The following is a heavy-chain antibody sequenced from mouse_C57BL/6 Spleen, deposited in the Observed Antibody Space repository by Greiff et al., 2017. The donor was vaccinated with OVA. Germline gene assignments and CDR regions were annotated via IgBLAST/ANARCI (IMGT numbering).Heavy chain of an antibody. V-gene: IGHV1-69*01. D-gene: IGHD2-4*01. CDR3: ARRSFDDYDWYFDV. Sequence: QVQLQQPGAELVMPGASVKLSCKASGYTFTSYWMHWVKQRPGQGLEWIGEIDPSDSYTKYNQKFKGKSTLTVDKSSSTAYMQLSSLTSEDSAVYYCARRSFDDYDWYFDVWGTGTTVTVSS. CDR1: GYTFTSYW. J-gene: IGHJ1*03. CDR2: IDPSDSYT.